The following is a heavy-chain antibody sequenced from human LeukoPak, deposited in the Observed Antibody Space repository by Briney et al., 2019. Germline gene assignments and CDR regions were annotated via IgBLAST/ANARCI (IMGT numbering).Heavy chain of an antibody. CDR2: INPNSGGT. CDR1: GYTFTGYY. Sequence: ASVKVSCKASGYTFTGYYTHWVRQAPGQGLEWMGWINPNSGGTNYAQKFQGRVTMTRDTSISTAYMELSRLRSDDTAVYYCARDLYDFWSGSPPTVAVDPWGQGTLVTVSS. CDR3: ARDLYDFWSGSPPTVAVDP. D-gene: IGHD3-3*01. J-gene: IGHJ5*02. V-gene: IGHV1-2*02.